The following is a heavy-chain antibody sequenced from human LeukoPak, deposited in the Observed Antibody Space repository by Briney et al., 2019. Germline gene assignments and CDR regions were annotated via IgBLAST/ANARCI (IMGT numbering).Heavy chain of an antibody. V-gene: IGHV3-30*04. D-gene: IGHD6-19*01. CDR2: ISYDGSNK. Sequence: GGSLRLSCAASGFTFSSYAMHWVRQAPGKGLEWVAVISYDGSNKYYADSVKGRFTISRDNSKNTLYLQMNSLRAEDTAVHYCARDRGSGWYGEYFQHWGQGTLVTVSS. J-gene: IGHJ1*01. CDR3: ARDRGSGWYGEYFQH. CDR1: GFTFSSYA.